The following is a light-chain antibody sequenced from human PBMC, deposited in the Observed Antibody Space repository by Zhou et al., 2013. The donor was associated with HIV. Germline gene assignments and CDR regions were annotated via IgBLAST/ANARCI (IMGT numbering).Light chain of an antibody. CDR3: QQYNSYPYN. Sequence: DIQMTQSPSTLSASVGDRVTITCRASQSISSWLAWYQQKPGKAPKLLIYKASSLESGVPSRFSGSGSGTEFSLTISSLQPDDFATYHCQQYNSYPYNFGQGTKLEIK. CDR1: QSISSW. J-gene: IGKJ2*01. V-gene: IGKV1-5*03. CDR2: KAS.